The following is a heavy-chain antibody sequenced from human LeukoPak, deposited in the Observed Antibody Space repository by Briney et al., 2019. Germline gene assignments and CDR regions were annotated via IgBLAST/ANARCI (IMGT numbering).Heavy chain of an antibody. CDR2: FDPEDGET. D-gene: IGHD1-26*01. CDR1: GYTLAELS. Sequence: ASAKVSCKVSGYTLAELSMHWVRQAPGKGLEWMGGFDPEDGETIYAQKFQGRVTMTEDTSTDTAYMELSSLRSEDTAVYYCATTRRGGSYEERINWFDPWGQGTLVTVSS. V-gene: IGHV1-24*01. J-gene: IGHJ5*02. CDR3: ATTRRGGSYEERINWFDP.